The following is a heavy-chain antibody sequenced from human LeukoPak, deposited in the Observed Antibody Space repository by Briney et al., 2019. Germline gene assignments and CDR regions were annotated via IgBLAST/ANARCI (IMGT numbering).Heavy chain of an antibody. Sequence: GGSLRLSCAASGFTFSSYGMHWVRQAPGKGLEWVAFIRYDGSNKYYADSVKGRFTISRDNSKNTLYLQMNSLRAEDTAVYYCAKVGDIVVVPAAARHYYYMDVWGKGTTVTVSS. CDR2: IRYDGSNK. J-gene: IGHJ6*03. CDR1: GFTFSSYG. V-gene: IGHV3-30*02. CDR3: AKVGDIVVVPAAARHYYYMDV. D-gene: IGHD2-2*01.